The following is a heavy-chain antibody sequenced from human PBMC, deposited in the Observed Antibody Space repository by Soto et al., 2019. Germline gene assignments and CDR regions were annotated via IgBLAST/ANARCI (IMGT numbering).Heavy chain of an antibody. V-gene: IGHV4-39*07. CDR3: AREIPPDDTAMGVYYYGMDV. CDR2: IYYSGST. Sequence: SETLSLTCTVSGGSLSSGRYYWGWIRQPPGKGLEWIGSIYYSGSTYYNPSLKSRVTISVDTSKKQFSLKLSSVTAADTAVYYCAREIPPDDTAMGVYYYGMDVWGQGTTVTVSS. D-gene: IGHD5-18*01. CDR1: GGSLSSGRYY. J-gene: IGHJ6*02.